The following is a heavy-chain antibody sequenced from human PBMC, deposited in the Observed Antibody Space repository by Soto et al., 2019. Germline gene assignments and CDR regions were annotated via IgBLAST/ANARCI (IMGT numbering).Heavy chain of an antibody. V-gene: IGHV3-23*01. CDR3: AKGGITLRRSGSGSYYNFYFDY. D-gene: IGHD3-10*01. Sequence: GGSLRLSCAASGFTFSSYAMSWVRQAPGKGLEWVSAISGSGGSTYYADSVKGRFTISRDNSKNTLYLQMNSLRAEDTAVYYCAKGGITLRRSGSGSYYNFYFDYWGQGTLVTVSS. J-gene: IGHJ4*02. CDR2: ISGSGGST. CDR1: GFTFSSYA.